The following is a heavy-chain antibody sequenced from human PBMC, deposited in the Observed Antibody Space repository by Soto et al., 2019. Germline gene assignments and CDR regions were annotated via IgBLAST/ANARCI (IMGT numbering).Heavy chain of an antibody. CDR1: GGTFSSYA. CDR3: ARSGSGSPDYYYYYGMDV. V-gene: IGHV1-69*13. D-gene: IGHD3-10*01. CDR2: IIPIFGTA. Sequence: SVKVSCKASGGTFSSYAISWVRQAPGQGLGWMGGIIPIFGTANYAQKFQGRVTITADESTSTAYMELSSLRSEDTAVYYCARSGSGSPDYYYYYGMDVWGQGTTVTVSS. J-gene: IGHJ6*02.